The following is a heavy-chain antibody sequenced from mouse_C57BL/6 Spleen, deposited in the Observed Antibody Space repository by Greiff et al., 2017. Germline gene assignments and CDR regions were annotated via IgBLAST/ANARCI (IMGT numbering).Heavy chain of an antibody. D-gene: IGHD2-1*01. V-gene: IGHV3-6*01. CDR1: GYSITSGYY. CDR2: ISYDGSN. CDR3: ARVLYGNYFDY. Sequence: VQLQQSGPGLVKPSQSLSLTCSVTGYSITSGYYWNWIRQFPGNKLEWMGYISYDGSNNYNPSLKNRISITRDTSKNQFFLKLNSVTTEDTATYYCARVLYGNYFDYWGQGTTLTVSS. J-gene: IGHJ2*01.